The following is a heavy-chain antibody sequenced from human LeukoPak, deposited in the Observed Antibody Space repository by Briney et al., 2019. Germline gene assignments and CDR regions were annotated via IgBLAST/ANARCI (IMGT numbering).Heavy chain of an antibody. CDR1: GFTFSSAW. CDR3: VRDRVGPDY. J-gene: IGHJ4*02. V-gene: IGHV3-74*03. CDR2: ITDDATT. Sequence: GGSLKLSRAASGFTFSSAWMHWVRQAPGTGLVGVSRITDDATTAYADSVRGRFTISRDNAKNILYLQMNSLRAEDTAVYYCVRDRVGPDYWGQGTLVTVSS. D-gene: IGHD1-26*01.